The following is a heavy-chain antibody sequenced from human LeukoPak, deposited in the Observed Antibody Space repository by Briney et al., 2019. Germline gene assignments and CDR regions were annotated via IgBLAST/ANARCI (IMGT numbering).Heavy chain of an antibody. Sequence: GGSLRLSCAASGFTFSSYWMHWVRQAPGKGLVWVSRINSDGSSTSYADSVKGRFTISRDNAKNTLYLQMNSLRAEDTAVYYCAKYSSGRPPYYFDYWGQGTLVTVSS. D-gene: IGHD6-19*01. CDR2: INSDGSST. CDR3: AKYSSGRPPYYFDY. J-gene: IGHJ4*02. V-gene: IGHV3-74*01. CDR1: GFTFSSYW.